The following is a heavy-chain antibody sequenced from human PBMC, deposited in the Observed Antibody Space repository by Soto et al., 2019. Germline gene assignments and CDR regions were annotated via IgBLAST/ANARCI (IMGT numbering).Heavy chain of an antibody. CDR3: AKICGRVTTSCHFDY. Sequence: EVQLLESGGDLVQPGRSLRLSCAASGFTFSGYAMSWVRQAPGKGLEWVSVIHGGGNSAYYADSVKGRFTISRDNSKNPRYLPMSSLRAEDTAVYYCAKICGRVTTSCHFDYWGQGTLVTVSS. D-gene: IGHD4-17*01. J-gene: IGHJ4*02. CDR1: GFTFSGYA. V-gene: IGHV3-23*01. CDR2: IHGGGNSA.